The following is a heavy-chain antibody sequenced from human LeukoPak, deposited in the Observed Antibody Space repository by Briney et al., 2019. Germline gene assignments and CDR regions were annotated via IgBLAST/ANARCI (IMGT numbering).Heavy chain of an antibody. CDR2: IVVGSGNT. J-gene: IGHJ5*02. Sequence: VASVKVSCKASGFTFISSTIQWVRQARGQRLEWMGWIVVGSGNTNYAQKFQERVTITRDMSTSTAYMELSSLRSEDTAVYYCAADLSPKMFDPWGLGTLVTVSS. V-gene: IGHV1-58*02. CDR1: GFTFISST. CDR3: AADLSPKMFDP.